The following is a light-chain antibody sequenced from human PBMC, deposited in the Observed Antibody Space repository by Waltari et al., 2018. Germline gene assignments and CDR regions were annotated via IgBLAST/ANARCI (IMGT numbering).Light chain of an antibody. Sequence: EIVLTQSPGTLSLSPEERATLSCRASQSVSSNFLAWYQKKPGQAPRLLIYGASSRATGIPDRVSGSGSGTDFTLTISRLEPEDFAVYYCQQYGSSPLTFGGGTKVEIK. J-gene: IGKJ4*01. V-gene: IGKV3-20*01. CDR2: GAS. CDR1: QSVSSNF. CDR3: QQYGSSPLT.